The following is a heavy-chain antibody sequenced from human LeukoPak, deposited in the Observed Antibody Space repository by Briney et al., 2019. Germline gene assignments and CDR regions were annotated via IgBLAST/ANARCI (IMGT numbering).Heavy chain of an antibody. J-gene: IGHJ4*02. V-gene: IGHV5-51*01. CDR3: ARGYNSSWYKTSIDY. CDR2: IYPGDSDT. D-gene: IGHD6-13*01. Sequence: LGESLKISCKGSGYSFTSYWIGWVRQMPGKGLEWMGIIYPGDSDTRYSPSFQGQVTISADKSISTAYLQWSSLKASDTAMYYCARGYNSSWYKTSIDYWGQGTLVTVSS. CDR1: GYSFTSYW.